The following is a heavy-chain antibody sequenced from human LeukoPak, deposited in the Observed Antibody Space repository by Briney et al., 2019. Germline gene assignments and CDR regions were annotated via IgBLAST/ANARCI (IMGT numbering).Heavy chain of an antibody. Sequence: GRSLRLSCAASGFTFSSYGMHWVRQAPGKGLEWVAVISYDGSNKYYADSVKGRFTISRDNSKNTLYLQMNSLRAEDTAVYYCAKDPHFRAYDFWSDFGVDPWGQGTLVTVSS. CDR3: AKDPHFRAYDFWSDFGVDP. J-gene: IGHJ5*02. CDR1: GFTFSSYG. D-gene: IGHD3-3*01. CDR2: ISYDGSNK. V-gene: IGHV3-30*18.